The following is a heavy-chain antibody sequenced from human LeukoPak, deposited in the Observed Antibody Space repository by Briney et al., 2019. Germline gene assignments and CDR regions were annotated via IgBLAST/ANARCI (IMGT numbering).Heavy chain of an antibody. Sequence: PSETLSLTCTVSGASISNYYWSWIRQTPGKGLEWIGYIYTSGGTNYIPSLKGRVTISIDTSKNQFSLKLSSVTAADSAVYYCARLTRLSTSPDRYYLDYWGQGTLVTVSS. CDR2: IYTSGGT. V-gene: IGHV4-4*09. CDR3: ARLTRLSTSPDRYYLDY. D-gene: IGHD6-6*01. J-gene: IGHJ4*02. CDR1: GASISNYY.